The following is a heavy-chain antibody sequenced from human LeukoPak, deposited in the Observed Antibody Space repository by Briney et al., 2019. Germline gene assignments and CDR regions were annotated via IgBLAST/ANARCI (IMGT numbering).Heavy chain of an antibody. D-gene: IGHD3-10*01. Sequence: PSETLSLTCAVYGGSFSGYYWSWIRQPPGKGLEWIGEINHSGSTYYNPSLKSRVTISVDTSKNQFSLKLSSVTAADTAVYYCARSLSGSVDYWGQGTLVTVSS. V-gene: IGHV4-34*09. CDR2: INHSGST. CDR3: ARSLSGSVDY. CDR1: GGSFSGYY. J-gene: IGHJ4*02.